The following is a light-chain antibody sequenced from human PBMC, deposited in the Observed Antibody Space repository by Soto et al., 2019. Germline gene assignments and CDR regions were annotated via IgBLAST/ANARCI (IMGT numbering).Light chain of an antibody. J-gene: IGKJ2*01. CDR2: DAS. CDR3: QQANRFPPT. CDR1: QGIGTW. Sequence: DIQMTQSPSSVSASVGDRVTITCRASQGIGTWLAWYQQKPGKAPELLIYDASRLQSGVPSRFSGSASGIEFTLTISSLQPEDFATYYCQQANRFPPTFGQGTKLEI. V-gene: IGKV1-12*01.